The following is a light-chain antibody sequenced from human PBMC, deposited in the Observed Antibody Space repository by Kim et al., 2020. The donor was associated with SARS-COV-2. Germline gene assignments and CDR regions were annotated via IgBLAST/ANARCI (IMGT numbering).Light chain of an antibody. Sequence: SASVGDRVTITCWASQYISNTLNWYQQKPGKAPKMVIYATSGLQSGVPPRFSGSGSGTEFTLTISSLQPEDFATYHCQQSYGTPYTFGQGTKLEIK. CDR1: QYISNT. CDR3: QQSYGTPYT. J-gene: IGKJ2*01. V-gene: IGKV1-39*01. CDR2: ATS.